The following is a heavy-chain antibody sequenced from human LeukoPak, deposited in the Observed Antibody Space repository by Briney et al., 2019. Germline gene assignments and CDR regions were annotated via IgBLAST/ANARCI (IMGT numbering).Heavy chain of an antibody. J-gene: IGHJ6*02. CDR2: ISSGSVTI. V-gene: IGHV3-48*02. Sequence: GGSLRLSCAGSGFPFSSYSRNWVRQAPGEGLEWVSYISSGSVTIYYADSVKGRFTISRDNAKNSLYLQMNSLRDEDTAVYYCAKDVRVGGGGMDVWGQGTPVTVSS. CDR1: GFPFSSYS. CDR3: AKDVRVGGGGMDV. D-gene: IGHD1-26*01.